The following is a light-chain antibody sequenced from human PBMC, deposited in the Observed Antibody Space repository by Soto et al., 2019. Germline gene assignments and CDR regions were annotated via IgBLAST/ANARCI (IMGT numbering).Light chain of an antibody. CDR1: QSVLYSSNNKNY. CDR3: QQYYTTPRT. V-gene: IGKV4-1*01. Sequence: DIVMTQSPDSLAVSLGERATINCKSSQSVLYSSNNKNYLAWYQQKPGQPPKLLIYWASIRESGVPDRFSGSGSGTEFTLTISSLQAEDVAVYYCQQYYTTPRTFGQGTKVEIK. J-gene: IGKJ1*01. CDR2: WAS.